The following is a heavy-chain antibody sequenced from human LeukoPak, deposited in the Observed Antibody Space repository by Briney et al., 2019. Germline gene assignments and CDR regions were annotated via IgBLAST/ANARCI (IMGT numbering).Heavy chain of an antibody. CDR3: ARDLGPDYNWFDP. CDR2: IYSGGST. J-gene: IGHJ5*02. Sequence: GGSLRLSCAASGFTFSSYAMSWVRQAPGKGLEWVSAIYSGGSTYYADSVKGRFTISRDNSKNTLYLQMNSLRAEDTAVYYCARDLGPDYNWFDPWGQGTLVTASS. V-gene: IGHV3-66*01. CDR1: GFTFSSYA.